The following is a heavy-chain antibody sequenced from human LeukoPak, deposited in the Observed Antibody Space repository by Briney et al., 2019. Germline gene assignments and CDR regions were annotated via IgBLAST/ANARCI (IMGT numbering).Heavy chain of an antibody. D-gene: IGHD2-15*01. CDR3: ASSSGGSWNDAFDI. Sequence: PGGSLRLSCAASGFTFSSYWMSWVRQAPGKGLEWVANIKQDGSEKYYVDSVKGRFTISRDNAKNSLYLQMNSLRAEDTAAYYCASSSGGSWNDAFDIWGQGTMVTVSS. V-gene: IGHV3-7*01. CDR2: IKQDGSEK. J-gene: IGHJ3*02. CDR1: GFTFSSYW.